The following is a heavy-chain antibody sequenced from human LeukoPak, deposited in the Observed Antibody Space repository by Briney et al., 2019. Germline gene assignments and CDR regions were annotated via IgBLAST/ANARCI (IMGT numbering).Heavy chain of an antibody. V-gene: IGHV3-7*01. Sequence: GGSLRLSXAASGFTSSNYWMSWVRQTPGRGLEGVAHIKQDGSERFYVDSVKGRFTISRDNAKNSLYLQMNSLRSEDTAVFYCARVGAPEWYFDLWGRGTLVTVSS. CDR2: IKQDGSER. CDR3: ARVGAPEWYFDL. CDR1: GFTSSNYW. J-gene: IGHJ2*01. D-gene: IGHD1-14*01.